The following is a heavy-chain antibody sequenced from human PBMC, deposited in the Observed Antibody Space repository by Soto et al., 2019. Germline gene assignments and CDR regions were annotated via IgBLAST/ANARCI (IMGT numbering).Heavy chain of an antibody. CDR2: IYTSGST. J-gene: IGHJ3*02. V-gene: IGHV4-4*07. CDR3: AILGYYYDSSGYYPWAFDI. Sequence: QVQLQESGPGLVKPSETLSLTCTVSGGSISSYYWSWIRQPAGKGLEWIGRIYTSGSTNYNPSLKSRVTMSVDTSKNPFSLKLSSVTAADTAVYYCAILGYYYDSSGYYPWAFDIWGQGTMVTVSS. CDR1: GGSISSYY. D-gene: IGHD3-22*01.